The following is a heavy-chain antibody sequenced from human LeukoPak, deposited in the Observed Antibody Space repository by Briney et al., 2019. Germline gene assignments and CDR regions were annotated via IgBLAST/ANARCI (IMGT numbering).Heavy chain of an antibody. CDR1: GYTFTSYA. J-gene: IGHJ3*02. Sequence: GASVKVSCKASGYTFTSYAMHWVRQAPGQTLEWMGWINAGNGNTKYSQKFQGRVTITRDTSASTAYMELSSLRSEDTAVYYCARDRVLLWFGAPGDAFDIWGQGTMVTVSS. CDR2: INAGNGNT. D-gene: IGHD3-10*01. CDR3: ARDRVLLWFGAPGDAFDI. V-gene: IGHV1-3*01.